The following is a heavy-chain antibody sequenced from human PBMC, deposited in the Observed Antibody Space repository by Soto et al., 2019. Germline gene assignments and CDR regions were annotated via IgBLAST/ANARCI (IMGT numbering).Heavy chain of an antibody. CDR3: ARGGIDYYGMDV. V-gene: IGHV4-61*01. CDR2: IYYSGST. CDR1: GGSVSSGSYY. J-gene: IGHJ6*02. D-gene: IGHD1-26*01. Sequence: QVQLQESGPGLVKPSETLSLTCTVSGGSVSSGSYYWSWIRQPPGKGLEWIGYIYYSGSTNYNPSLKSRVTISVDPSKNQFSLKLSSVTAADTAVYYCARGGIDYYGMDVWGQGTTVTVSS.